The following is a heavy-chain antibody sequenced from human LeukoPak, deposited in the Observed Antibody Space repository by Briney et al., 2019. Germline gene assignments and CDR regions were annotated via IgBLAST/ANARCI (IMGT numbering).Heavy chain of an antibody. Sequence: PGGSLRLSCAASGFTFSSYWMHWVRQAPGKGLVWVSHISTDGGGTDYADSVKGRFTISRDNAKNTLRLQMNSLRVEDTAVYYCRRDRDYSSYDYWGQGTLVTVSS. CDR3: RRDRDYSSYDY. CDR2: ISTDGGGT. J-gene: IGHJ4*02. V-gene: IGHV3-74*01. D-gene: IGHD3-10*01. CDR1: GFTFSSYW.